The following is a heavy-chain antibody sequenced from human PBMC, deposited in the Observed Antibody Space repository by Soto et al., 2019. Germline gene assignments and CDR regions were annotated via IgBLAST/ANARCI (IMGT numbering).Heavy chain of an antibody. V-gene: IGHV5-51*03. Sequence: PGESLKISCKGSGYSFTSYWIGWVRQMPGKGLEWMGIIYPGDSDTRYSPSFQGQVTISADKSISTAYLQWSSLKASDTAMYYCARRASSSVTTPYGMDVRGQGTTVTVSS. J-gene: IGHJ6*02. CDR2: IYPGDSDT. D-gene: IGHD6-6*01. CDR1: GYSFTSYW. CDR3: ARRASSSVTTPYGMDV.